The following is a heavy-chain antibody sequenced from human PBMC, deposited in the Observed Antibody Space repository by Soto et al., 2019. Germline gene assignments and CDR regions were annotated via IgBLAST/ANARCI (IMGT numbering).Heavy chain of an antibody. CDR1: GFTFSSYA. Sequence: QVQLVESGGGVVQPGRSLRLSCAASGFTFSSYAMHWVRQAPGKGLEWVAVISYDGSNKYYADSVKGRFTISRDNSKNTLYLQMNSLRAEDTAVYYCARDLRVAGKGDYWGKGTLVTVSS. D-gene: IGHD6-19*01. CDR3: ARDLRVAGKGDY. J-gene: IGHJ4*02. V-gene: IGHV3-30-3*01. CDR2: ISYDGSNK.